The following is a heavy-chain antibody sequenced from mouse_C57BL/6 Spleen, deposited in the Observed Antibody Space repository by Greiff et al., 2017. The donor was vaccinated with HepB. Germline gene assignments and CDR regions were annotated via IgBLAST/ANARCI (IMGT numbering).Heavy chain of an antibody. CDR3: TSVDY. V-gene: IGHV1-15*01. CDR1: GYTFTDYE. J-gene: IGHJ4*01. CDR2: IDPETGGT. Sequence: QVQLQESGAELVRPGASVTLSCKASGYTFTDYEMHWVKQTPVHGLEWIGAIDPETGGTAYNQKFKGKAILTADKSSSTAYLELRSLTSEDSAFYYCTSVDYWGQGTSVTVSS.